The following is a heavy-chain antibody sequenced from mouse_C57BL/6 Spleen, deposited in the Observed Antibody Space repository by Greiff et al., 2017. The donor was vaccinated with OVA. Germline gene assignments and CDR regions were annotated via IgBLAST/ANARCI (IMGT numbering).Heavy chain of an antibody. V-gene: IGHV1-19*01. CDR1: GYTFTDYY. CDR3: ARRGYVDYAMDY. J-gene: IGHJ4*01. Sequence: EVQLQQSGPVLVKPGASVKMSCKASGYTFTDYYMNWVKQSHGKSLEWIGVINPYNGGTSYNQKFKGKATLTVNKSSSTAYMELNSLTSEDSAVYYCARRGYVDYAMDYWGQGTSVTVSS. CDR2: INPYNGGT. D-gene: IGHD3-1*01.